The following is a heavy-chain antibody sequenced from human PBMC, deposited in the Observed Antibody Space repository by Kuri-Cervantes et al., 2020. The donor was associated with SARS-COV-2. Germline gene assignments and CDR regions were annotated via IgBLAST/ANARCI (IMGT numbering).Heavy chain of an antibody. CDR3: ATSIYVWGSYRLAGFPGY. CDR1: GYTLTELS. D-gene: IGHD3-16*02. J-gene: IGHJ4*02. V-gene: IGHV1-24*01. CDR2: FDPEDGET. Sequence: ASVKVSCKVSGYTLTELSMHWVRQAPGKGLEWMGGFDPEDGETIYAQKFQGRVTMTEDTSTDTAYMELSSLRSEDTAVYYCATSIYVWGSYRLAGFPGYWGQGTLVTVSS.